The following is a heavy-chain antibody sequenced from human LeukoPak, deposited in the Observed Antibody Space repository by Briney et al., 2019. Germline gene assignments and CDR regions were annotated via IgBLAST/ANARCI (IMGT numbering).Heavy chain of an antibody. CDR2: IYTSGST. Sequence: SQTLSLTCTVSGGSISSGSYYWSWIRQPAGKGLEWIGRIYTSGSTNYNPSLKSRVTISVDTSKNQFSLKLSSVTAADTAVYYCARHVYGYLQYGYWGQGTLVTVSS. V-gene: IGHV4-61*02. D-gene: IGHD5-18*01. J-gene: IGHJ4*02. CDR3: ARHVYGYLQYGY. CDR1: GGSISSGSYY.